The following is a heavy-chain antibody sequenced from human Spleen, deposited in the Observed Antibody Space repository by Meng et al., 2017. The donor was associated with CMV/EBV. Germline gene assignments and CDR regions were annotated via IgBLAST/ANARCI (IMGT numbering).Heavy chain of an antibody. CDR3: ARDPHYDFWSGYPEGAFDI. CDR2: ISSSSSYI. Sequence: GESLKISCAASGFTFSNYRLKWVRQTPGKGLEWVSSISSSSSYIYYADSVKGRFTISRDNAKNSLYLQMNSLRAEDTAVYYCARDPHYDFWSGYPEGAFDIWGQGTMVTVSS. V-gene: IGHV3-21*01. D-gene: IGHD3-3*01. J-gene: IGHJ3*02. CDR1: GFTFSNYR.